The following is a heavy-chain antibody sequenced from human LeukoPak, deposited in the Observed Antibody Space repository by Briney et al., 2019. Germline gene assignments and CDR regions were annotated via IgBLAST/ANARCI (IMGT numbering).Heavy chain of an antibody. Sequence: SVKVSCKASGYTFTSYYMHWVRQAPGQGLEWMGGIIPIFGTANYAQKFQGRVTITTDESTSTAYMELSSLRSEDTAVYYCARVGYCSSTSCFGPDNWFDPWGQGTLVTVSS. D-gene: IGHD2-2*01. CDR2: IIPIFGTA. CDR1: GYTFTSYY. CDR3: ARVGYCSSTSCFGPDNWFDP. V-gene: IGHV1-69*05. J-gene: IGHJ5*02.